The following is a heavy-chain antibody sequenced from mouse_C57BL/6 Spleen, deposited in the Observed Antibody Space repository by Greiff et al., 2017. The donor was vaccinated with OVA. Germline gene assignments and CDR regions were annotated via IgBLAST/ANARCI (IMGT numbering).Heavy chain of an antibody. CDR1: GFSFNTYA. D-gene: IGHD2-3*01. J-gene: IGHJ4*01. CDR2: TRSQSNNYAT. V-gene: IGHV10-1*01. CDR3: VRYDGYDAMDN. Sequence: EAQRVESGGGLVQPKGSFTLACAASGFSFNTYAMNWVRQAPGKGLEWVARTRSQSNNYATYYADSVKDGFTNTKDDSESMIYLQMNNLKTEDTAIHYCVRYDGYDAMDNWGQGTAVTIS.